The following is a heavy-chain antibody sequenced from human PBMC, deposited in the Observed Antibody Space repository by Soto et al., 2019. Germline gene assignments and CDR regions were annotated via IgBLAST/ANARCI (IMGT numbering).Heavy chain of an antibody. CDR1: GFTFSNAC. V-gene: IGHV3-15*07. Sequence: GGSLRLSCAASGFTFSNACMNWVRQAPGKGLEWVGRIKSKTDGGTTHYAAPVKGRFTISRDDSKNTLYLQMNSLKTEDAAVYYCTTELELAAAPYYYGMGVWGQGTTVTVSS. CDR2: IKSKTDGGTT. J-gene: IGHJ6*02. CDR3: TTELELAAAPYYYGMGV. D-gene: IGHD6-13*01.